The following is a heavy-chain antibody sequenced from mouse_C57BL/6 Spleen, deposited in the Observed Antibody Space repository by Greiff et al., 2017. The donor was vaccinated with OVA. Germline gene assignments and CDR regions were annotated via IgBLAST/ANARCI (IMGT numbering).Heavy chain of an antibody. D-gene: IGHD2-10*01. CDR3: ARSYYYAMDY. J-gene: IGHJ4*01. V-gene: IGHV1-61*01. CDR1: GYTFTSYW. Sequence: QVQLQQPGAELVRPGSSVKLSCKASGYTFTSYWMDWVQQRPGQGLEWIGNIYPSDSETHYNQKFTDKATLTVDKSTSTAYMQLSSLTSEDSAVYYCARSYYYAMDYWGQGTSVTVSS. CDR2: IYPSDSET.